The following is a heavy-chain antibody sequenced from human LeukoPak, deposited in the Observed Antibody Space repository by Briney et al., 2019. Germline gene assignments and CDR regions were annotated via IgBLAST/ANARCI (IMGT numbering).Heavy chain of an antibody. D-gene: IGHD3-22*01. CDR2: INHSGST. J-gene: IGHJ4*02. V-gene: IGHV4-34*01. CDR3: ARDPPHYYDSSGYYAISGHREFDY. Sequence: SETLSLTCAVYGGSFNGYYWSWIRQPPGKGLEWIGEINHSGSTNYNPSLKSRVTISVDTSKNQFSLKLSSVTAADTAVYYCARDPPHYYDSSGYYAISGHREFDYWGQGTLVTVSS. CDR1: GGSFNGYY.